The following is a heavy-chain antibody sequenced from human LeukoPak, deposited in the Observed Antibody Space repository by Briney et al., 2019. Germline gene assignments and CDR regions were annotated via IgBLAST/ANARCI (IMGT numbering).Heavy chain of an antibody. Sequence: PSETLSLTCTVSGGSISSYYWSWIRQPPGKGLEWMGYIYYSGSTNYNPSLKSRVTISVDTSKNQFSLKLSSVTAADTAVYYCARLHGDYVYMDVWGKGTTVTVSS. J-gene: IGHJ6*03. CDR3: ARLHGDYVYMDV. D-gene: IGHD4-17*01. CDR2: IYYSGST. V-gene: IGHV4-59*01. CDR1: GGSISSYY.